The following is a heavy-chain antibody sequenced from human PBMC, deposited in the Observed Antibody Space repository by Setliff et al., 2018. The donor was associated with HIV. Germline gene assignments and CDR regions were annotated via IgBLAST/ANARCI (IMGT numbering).Heavy chain of an antibody. Sequence: GSLRLSCAASEFTFSSYAMHWVRQAAGKGLERVAVIWYDGSIEYYIDSVKGRFTISRDNSKSTLYLQMTNLRAEDTALFFCAKGAGPTTLAEPFDSWGQGTLVTVSS. J-gene: IGHJ4*02. CDR1: EFTFSSYA. CDR3: AKGAGPTTLAEPFDS. V-gene: IGHV3-33*08. D-gene: IGHD1-26*01. CDR2: IWYDGSIE.